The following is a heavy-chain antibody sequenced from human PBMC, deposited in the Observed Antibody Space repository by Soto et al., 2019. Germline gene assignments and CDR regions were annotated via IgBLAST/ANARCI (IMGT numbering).Heavy chain of an antibody. CDR2: IYYTGST. CDR1: GRSIICYY. Sequence: SDTLFLTSTASGRSIICYYWGWTVPPPGKGLEWIGYIYYTGSTNYNPSLKSRVTISVDTSKNQFSLKLSSVTTADTAVYFCAREGGKHSSGWSGGDAFDIWGRGTMVT. J-gene: IGHJ3*02. V-gene: IGHV4-59*01. CDR3: AREGGKHSSGWSGGDAFDI. D-gene: IGHD6-19*01.